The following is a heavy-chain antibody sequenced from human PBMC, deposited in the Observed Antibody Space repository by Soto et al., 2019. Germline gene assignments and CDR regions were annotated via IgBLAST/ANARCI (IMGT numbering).Heavy chain of an antibody. J-gene: IGHJ6*01. CDR3: ARHKSIWSDNWKDGWRGMDV. CDR2: IDGSDSYT. V-gene: IGHV5-10-1*01. D-gene: IGHD1-1*01. CDR1: GYSFTRYC. Sequence: PEESVTSSCKVSGYSFTRYCTIWVLQMPGKRLEWMGRIDGSDSYTNYSPSFQGHVTISSDKSISTAYLQWSSLKASDTAMYYCARHKSIWSDNWKDGWRGMDVWGQGTTFTVSS.